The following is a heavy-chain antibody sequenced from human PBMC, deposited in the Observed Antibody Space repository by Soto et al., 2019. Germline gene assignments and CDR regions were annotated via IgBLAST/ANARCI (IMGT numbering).Heavy chain of an antibody. CDR2: IIPIFGTA. Sequence: QVQLVQSGAEVKKPGSSVKVSCKASGGTFSSYAISWVRQAPGQGLEWMGGIIPIFGTANYAQKFQGRVTITADESTSTGHMELSSLGSEDTGVYFWAGGRGGKGPRFDLRGQGTLVTVSS. V-gene: IGHV1-69*01. CDR3: AGGRGGKGPRFDL. CDR1: GGTFSSYA. J-gene: IGHJ4*02. D-gene: IGHD3-10*01.